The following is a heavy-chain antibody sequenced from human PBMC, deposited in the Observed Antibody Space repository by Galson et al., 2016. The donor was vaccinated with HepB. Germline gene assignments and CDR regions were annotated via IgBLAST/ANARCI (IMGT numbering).Heavy chain of an antibody. Sequence: SLRLSCAASGFTFKNLAMSWVRQGPGRGLEWVSDISDGGHRKYYAASVKGRFTVSRDNSKNTVWLQMNSLRAEDTALYYCAKDPDSGRNLAADSWGQGTLVTVSS. D-gene: IGHD1-26*01. CDR3: AKDPDSGRNLAADS. CDR2: ISDGGHRK. CDR1: GFTFKNLA. J-gene: IGHJ4*02. V-gene: IGHV3-23*01.